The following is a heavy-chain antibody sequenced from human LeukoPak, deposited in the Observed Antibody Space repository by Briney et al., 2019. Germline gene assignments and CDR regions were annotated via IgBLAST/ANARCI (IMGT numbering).Heavy chain of an antibody. J-gene: IGHJ4*02. D-gene: IGHD2-15*01. V-gene: IGHV4-59*08. Sequence: SETLSLTCTVSGGSISSYYWSWIRQPPGKGLEWIGYIYYSGSTKYNPSLKSRVTISVDTSKNQFSLELTSVTAADPAVYYCARHLTDTYCSGGHCYMYYFEYWGQGTLVTVSS. CDR3: ARHLTDTYCSGGHCYMYYFEY. CDR2: IYYSGST. CDR1: GGSISSYY.